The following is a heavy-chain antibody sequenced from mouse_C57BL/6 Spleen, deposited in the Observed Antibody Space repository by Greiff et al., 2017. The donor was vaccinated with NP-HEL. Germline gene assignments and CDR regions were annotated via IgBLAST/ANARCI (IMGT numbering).Heavy chain of an antibody. D-gene: IGHD2-5*01. CDR3: ARGAYYSNYVPPAY. V-gene: IGHV1-54*01. J-gene: IGHJ3*01. CDR1: GYAFTNYL. Sequence: QVQLQQSGAELVRPGTSVKVSCKASGYAFTNYLIEWVKQRPGQGLEWIGVINPGSGGTIYNEKFKGKATLTADKSSSTAYMQLSSLTSEDSAVYFCARGAYYSNYVPPAYWGQGTLVTVSA. CDR2: INPGSGGT.